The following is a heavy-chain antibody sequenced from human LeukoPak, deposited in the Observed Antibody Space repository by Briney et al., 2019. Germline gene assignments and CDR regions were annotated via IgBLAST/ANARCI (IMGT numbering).Heavy chain of an antibody. J-gene: IGHJ4*02. CDR2: IYYSGTT. CDR3: ARGSRIAVAGRFFDY. Sequence: SETLSLTCTVSGGSIRNYYWSWIRQPPGKGLEWIGYIYYSGTTNYNPSLKSRVTISIDTSKNQFSLKLSSVTAADTAVYYCARGSRIAVAGRFFDYWGQGTLVTVSS. D-gene: IGHD6-19*01. V-gene: IGHV4-59*12. CDR1: GGSIRNYY.